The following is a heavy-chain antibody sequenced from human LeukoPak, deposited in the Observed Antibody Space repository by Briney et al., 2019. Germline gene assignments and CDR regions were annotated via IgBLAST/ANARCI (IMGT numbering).Heavy chain of an antibody. Sequence: GGSLRLSCAASGFTVSSNYMSWVRQAPGKGLEWVSAISGSGGSTYYADSVKGRFTISRDNSKNTLYLQMNSLRAEDTAVYYCAKDRIVGLGYFDYWGQGTLVTVSS. CDR3: AKDRIVGLGYFDY. J-gene: IGHJ4*02. V-gene: IGHV3-23*01. CDR1: GFTVSSNY. D-gene: IGHD1-26*01. CDR2: ISGSGGST.